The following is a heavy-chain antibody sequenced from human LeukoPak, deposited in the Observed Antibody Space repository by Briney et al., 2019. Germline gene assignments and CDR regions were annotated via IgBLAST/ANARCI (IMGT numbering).Heavy chain of an antibody. V-gene: IGHV4-34*01. CDR2: INDSGST. D-gene: IGHD1-7*01. CDR1: GGSFSGYY. J-gene: IGHJ3*02. Sequence: SETLSLTCVVYGGSFSGYYWTWIRQPPGKGLEWIGEINDSGSTNYNPSLKCRVTISIDTSKNQFSLKMSSVTAADTAVYYCAREDWNYKVDAFDIWGQGTMVTVSS. CDR3: AREDWNYKVDAFDI.